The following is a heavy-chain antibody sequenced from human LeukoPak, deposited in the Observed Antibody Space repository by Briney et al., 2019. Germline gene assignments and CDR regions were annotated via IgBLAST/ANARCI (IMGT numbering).Heavy chain of an antibody. CDR3: ARGPIVVVPAATGYYYGMDV. J-gene: IGHJ6*02. V-gene: IGHV1-46*01. CDR2: INPSGGST. CDR1: GYTFTSYY. D-gene: IGHD2-2*01. Sequence: GASVKVSCKASGYTFTSYYMHWVRQAPGQGLEWMGIINPSGGSTSYAQKFQGRVTMTRDTSTSTVYMELSSLRSEDTAVYYCARGPIVVVPAATGYYYGMDVWGQGTTVTVSS.